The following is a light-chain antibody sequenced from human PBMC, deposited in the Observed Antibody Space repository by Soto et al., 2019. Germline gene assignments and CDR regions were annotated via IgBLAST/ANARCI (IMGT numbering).Light chain of an antibody. Sequence: DIQMTQSPSSLSASVGDRVNITCRASQSISSYLNWYQQRTGKAPNXMIYDATRLHSGVPPRFSGSGYGTDFTLTITSLQLEDVATYYCQQSDVSPRTLGQGTKVDIK. CDR3: QQSDVSPRT. CDR1: QSISSY. CDR2: DAT. V-gene: IGKV1-39*01. J-gene: IGKJ1*01.